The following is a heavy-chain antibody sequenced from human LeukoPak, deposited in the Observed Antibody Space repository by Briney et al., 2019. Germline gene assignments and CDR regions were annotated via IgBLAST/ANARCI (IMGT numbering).Heavy chain of an antibody. V-gene: IGHV3-74*01. D-gene: IGHD4-23*01. J-gene: IGHJ4*02. CDR1: GFTVSSDY. Sequence: GGSLRLSCAASGFTVSSDYMSWVRQAPGKGLVWVSRIASDGSSTTYADSVKGRFSISRDNAKNTLYLQMNSLRVEDTAVYYCARGRPHGNDYWGQGTLVTVSS. CDR3: ARGRPHGNDY. CDR2: IASDGSST.